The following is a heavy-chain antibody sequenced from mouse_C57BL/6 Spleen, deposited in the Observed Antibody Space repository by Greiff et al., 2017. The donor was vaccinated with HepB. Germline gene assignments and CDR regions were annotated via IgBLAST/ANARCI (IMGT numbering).Heavy chain of an antibody. J-gene: IGHJ3*01. D-gene: IGHD2-4*01. CDR1: GYTFTSYW. CDR3: AIYYDYDEGFAC. CDR2: IYPGSGST. Sequence: QVQLKQPGDELVKPGASVKMSCKASGYTFTSYWTIWVKQRPGQGLEWIGDIYPGSGSTNYNEKFKSKATLTVDASSRTAYTQLSSLTSEDYAVYYSAIYYDYDEGFACWGQGTLVTVSA. V-gene: IGHV1-55*01.